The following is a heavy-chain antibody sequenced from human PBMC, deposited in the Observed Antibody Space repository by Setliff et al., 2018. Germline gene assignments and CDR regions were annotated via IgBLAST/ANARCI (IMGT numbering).Heavy chain of an antibody. Sequence: LRLSCAASGFTFSSYWMTWVRQAPGKGLEWVSTISGSTWIYYADSVKGRFTISRDNAKNSLYLQMNSLRAEDTATYYCARDRGGTNPWFDFWGQGTQVTVSS. J-gene: IGHJ5*01. CDR2: ISGSTWI. CDR1: GFTFSSYW. V-gene: IGHV3-21*01. D-gene: IGHD3-10*01. CDR3: ARDRGGTNPWFDF.